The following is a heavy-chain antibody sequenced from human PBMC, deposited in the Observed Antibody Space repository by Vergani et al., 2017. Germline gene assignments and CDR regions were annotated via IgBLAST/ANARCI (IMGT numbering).Heavy chain of an antibody. CDR3: ARGIWQQLVLIYYYGMDV. D-gene: IGHD6-13*01. Sequence: QVQLVQSGAEVKKPGASVKVSCKASGYTFTSYDINWVRQATGQGLEWMGWMNPNSGNTGYAQKFQGRVTMTRNTSISTAYMELSSLRSEDTAVYYCARGIWQQLVLIYYYGMDVWGQGTTVTVSS. CDR1: GYTFTSYD. CDR2: MNPNSGNT. J-gene: IGHJ6*02. V-gene: IGHV1-8*01.